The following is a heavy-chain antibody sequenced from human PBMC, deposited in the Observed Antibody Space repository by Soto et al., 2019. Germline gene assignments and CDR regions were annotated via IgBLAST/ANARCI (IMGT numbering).Heavy chain of an antibody. J-gene: IGHJ6*02. CDR2: IRSKANSYAT. D-gene: IGHD3-10*01. CDR1: GFTFSGSA. Sequence: GGSLRLSCAASGFTFSGSAMHWVRQASGKGLEWVGRIRSKANSYATAYAASGKGRFTISRDDSKNTAYLQMNSLKTEDTAVYYCTAPHATMVRGVIPGLDYYYGMDVWGQGTTVTVSS. CDR3: TAPHATMVRGVIPGLDYYYGMDV. V-gene: IGHV3-73*01.